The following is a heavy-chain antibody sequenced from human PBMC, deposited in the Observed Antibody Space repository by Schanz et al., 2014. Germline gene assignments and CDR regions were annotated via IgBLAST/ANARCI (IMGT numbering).Heavy chain of an antibody. CDR2: IIPSLGLA. D-gene: IGHD3-10*01. V-gene: IGHV1-69*04. J-gene: IGHJ4*02. CDR1: GGTFSSFG. Sequence: VQLEQSGAEVKKPGSSVKVSCKASGGTFSSFGINWVRQAPGQGLEWMGRIIPSLGLAKYEQKFQDKVTITADTSTTTAYMELSGLRSEDTAVYYCAKDQGSYGSGSYSYFDYWGQGTLATVSS. CDR3: AKDQGSYGSGSYSYFDY.